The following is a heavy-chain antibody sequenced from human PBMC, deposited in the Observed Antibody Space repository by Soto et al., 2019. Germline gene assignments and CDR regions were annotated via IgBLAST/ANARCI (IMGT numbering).Heavy chain of an antibody. V-gene: IGHV4-31*03. CDR2: IYYSGST. CDR3: ARETMTTVTGGAFDI. CDR1: GGSISSGGYY. D-gene: IGHD4-17*01. Sequence: QVQLQESGPGLVKPSQTLSLTCTVSGGSISSGGYYWSWIRQHPGKSLEWIGYIYYSGSTYYNPSLKSRVTISVDTSKNQFSLKLSSVTAADTAVYYCARETMTTVTGGAFDIWGQGTMVTVSS. J-gene: IGHJ3*02.